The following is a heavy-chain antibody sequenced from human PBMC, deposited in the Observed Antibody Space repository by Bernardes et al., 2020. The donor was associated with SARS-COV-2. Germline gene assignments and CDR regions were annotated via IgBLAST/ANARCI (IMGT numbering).Heavy chain of an antibody. J-gene: IGHJ6*02. CDR3: ARDRVAARLVSYYYYGMDV. CDR2: IYSGGST. CDR1: GFTVSSNY. V-gene: IGHV3-66*01. D-gene: IGHD6-6*01. Sequence: GGSLRLSCAASGFTVSSNYMSWVRQAPGKGLEWVSVIYSGGSTYYADSVKGRFTISRDNSKNTLYLQMNSLRAEDTAVYYCARDRVAARLVSYYYYGMDVWGQGTTVTVSS.